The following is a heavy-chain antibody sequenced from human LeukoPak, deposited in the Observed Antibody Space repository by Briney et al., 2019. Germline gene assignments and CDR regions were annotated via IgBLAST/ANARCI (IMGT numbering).Heavy chain of an antibody. Sequence: GGSLRLSCAASGFTFSSYAMHWVRQAPGKGLEWVAFIRYDGSNKYYADSVKGRFTVSRDNSQSTLYLQMNSLRVEDTAVYYCAKRVVIKSTDYFYYYIHVWGKGTTVTVSS. D-gene: IGHD3-3*01. V-gene: IGHV3-30*02. CDR1: GFTFSSYA. CDR3: AKRVVIKSTDYFYYYIHV. J-gene: IGHJ6*03. CDR2: IRYDGSNK.